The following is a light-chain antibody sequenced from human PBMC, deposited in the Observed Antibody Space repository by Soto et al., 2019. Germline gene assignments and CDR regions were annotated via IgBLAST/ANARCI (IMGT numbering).Light chain of an antibody. V-gene: IGKV1-27*01. CDR3: QQYNSAPQRT. J-gene: IGKJ1*01. CDR2: AAS. CDR1: QGISNY. Sequence: DIQMTQSPSSLSASVGDRVTITCRASQGISNYLAWYQQKPGKVPKLLIYAASTLQSGVPSRFSGSGSGTDFTLTISSRQPEDVATYYCQQYNSAPQRTFGQGTKVEIK.